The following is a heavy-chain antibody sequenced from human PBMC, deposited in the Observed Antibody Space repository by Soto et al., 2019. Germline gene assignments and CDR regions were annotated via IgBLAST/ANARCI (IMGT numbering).Heavy chain of an antibody. Sequence: GGSLRLSCAASGFTFSSYAMHWVRQAPGKGLEYVSAISSNGGSTYYANSVKGRFTISRDNSKNTLYLQMNSLRAEDMAVYYYARDGKDDFWSGYYSGMDVWGQGTTVTVSS. D-gene: IGHD3-3*01. CDR1: GFTFSSYA. CDR2: ISSNGGST. V-gene: IGHV3-64*01. CDR3: ARDGKDDFWSGYYSGMDV. J-gene: IGHJ6*02.